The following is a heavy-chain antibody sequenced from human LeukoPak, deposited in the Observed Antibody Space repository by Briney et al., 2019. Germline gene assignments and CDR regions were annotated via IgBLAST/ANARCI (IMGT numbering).Heavy chain of an antibody. CDR2: MNHNSGNT. D-gene: IGHD3-22*01. CDR3: ARAYYDSSSYYYSLYYYMDV. V-gene: IGHV1-8*01. Sequence: ASVKVSCQASGYTFTNFDINWVRQAPGQGLEWMGRMNHNSGNTGYAQKFQGRVTMTRNTPISTAYMELSSLRSEDTAVYYCARAYYDSSSYYYSLYYYMDVWGKGTTVTVSS. CDR1: GYTFTNFD. J-gene: IGHJ6*03.